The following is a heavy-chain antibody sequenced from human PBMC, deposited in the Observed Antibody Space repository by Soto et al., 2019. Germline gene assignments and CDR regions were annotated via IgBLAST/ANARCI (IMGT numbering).Heavy chain of an antibody. CDR2: INTIGGST. CDR1: GYTFTSYY. J-gene: IGHJ6*02. CDR3: ARVPYSSSWWGYLDV. V-gene: IGHV1-46*01. Sequence: QVQLVQSGAEVKKPGASVKVSCKASGYTFTSYYMHWVRQAPGQGLEWMGIINTIGGSTSYAQKLQGRVTITGDTSTSTVSMELSGLRSEDTAVYYCARVPYSSSWWGYLDVWGQGTTVTVSS. D-gene: IGHD6-13*01.